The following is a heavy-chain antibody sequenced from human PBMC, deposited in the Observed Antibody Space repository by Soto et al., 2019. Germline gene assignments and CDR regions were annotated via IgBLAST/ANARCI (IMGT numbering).Heavy chain of an antibody. D-gene: IGHD6-6*01. J-gene: IGHJ6*02. V-gene: IGHV1-69*13. CDR2: IIPIFGTA. CDR1: GGTFSSYA. Sequence: SVKVSCKASGGTFSSYAISWVRQAPGQGLEWMGGIIPIFGTANYAQKFQGRVTITADESTSTAYMELSSLRSEDTAVYYCARETREYSSTKTGNYYYGMDVWGQGTTVTVSS. CDR3: ARETREYSSTKTGNYYYGMDV.